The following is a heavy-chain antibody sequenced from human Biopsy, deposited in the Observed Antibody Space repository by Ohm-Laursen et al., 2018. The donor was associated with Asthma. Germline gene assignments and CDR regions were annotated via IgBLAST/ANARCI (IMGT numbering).Heavy chain of an antibody. CDR2: VIPIYGTT. D-gene: IGHD4-17*01. V-gene: IGHV1-69*13. J-gene: IGHJ6*02. CDR1: GDILSSFG. Sequence: GASVTVSCKAHGDILSSFGIKWVRKAPGQGLEWMGGVIPIYGTTHTAQKFQGRVTITADESTSTAYMELTSLRKEDTAVYYCAGGGYYGDRRYHNGLDVWGQGTTVTVSS. CDR3: AGGGYYGDRRYHNGLDV.